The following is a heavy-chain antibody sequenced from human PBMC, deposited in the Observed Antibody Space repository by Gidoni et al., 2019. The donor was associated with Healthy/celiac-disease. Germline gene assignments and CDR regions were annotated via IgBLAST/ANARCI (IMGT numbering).Heavy chain of an antibody. CDR3: ARDKEYSSSSGTYYYYYGMDV. CDR1: GFTFSSYS. J-gene: IGHJ6*02. CDR2: ISSSSSYI. V-gene: IGHV3-21*01. Sequence: EVQLVESGGGLVKPGGSLRLSCAASGFTFSSYSMTWVRQAPGKGLEWVSSISSSSSYIYYADSVKGRFTISRDNAKNSLYLQMNSLRAEDTAVYYCARDKEYSSSSGTYYYYYGMDVWGQGTTVTVSS. D-gene: IGHD6-6*01.